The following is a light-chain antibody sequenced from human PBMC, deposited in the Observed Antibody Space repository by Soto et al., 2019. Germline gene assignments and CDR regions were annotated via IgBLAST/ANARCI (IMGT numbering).Light chain of an antibody. Sequence: EIVMTQSPATLSLSQGESATLSCRASESVSTNLAWYQQKAGQAPRLLIYGASTRAPGIPARFSGSGSGTEFTLSISSLQSEDFAVYYCKQYKEWPPFTFGQGTRLEI. CDR3: KQYKEWPPFT. J-gene: IGKJ5*01. CDR1: ESVSTN. V-gene: IGKV3-15*01. CDR2: GAS.